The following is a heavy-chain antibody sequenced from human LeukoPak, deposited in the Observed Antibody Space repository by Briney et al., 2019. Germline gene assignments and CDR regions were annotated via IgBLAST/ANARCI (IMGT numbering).Heavy chain of an antibody. CDR3: ARGGCSSTSCYIYGTDY. CDR1: GYTFTSYG. D-gene: IGHD2-2*02. Sequence: ASVKVSCKASGYTFTSYGISWVRQAPGQGLEWMGWISAYNGNTNYAQKLQGRVTMTTDTSTSTAYMELSRLRSDDTAVYYCARGGCSSTSCYIYGTDYWGQGTLVTVSS. V-gene: IGHV1-18*01. CDR2: ISAYNGNT. J-gene: IGHJ4*02.